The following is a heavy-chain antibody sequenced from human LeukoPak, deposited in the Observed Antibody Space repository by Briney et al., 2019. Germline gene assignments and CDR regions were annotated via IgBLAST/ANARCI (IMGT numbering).Heavy chain of an antibody. V-gene: IGHV4-4*07. J-gene: IGHJ4*02. CDR3: ARDGVENSSWYPLDS. D-gene: IGHD6-13*01. Sequence: SETLSLTCTVSGASISSYYWSWVRQPAGEGLEWIGRIHTSGSTNYKPSLKSRVTMSVDTSKNQFSLKLTSVTAADTAVYYCARDGVENSSWYPLDSWGPGTLATVSS. CDR1: GASISSYY. CDR2: IHTSGST.